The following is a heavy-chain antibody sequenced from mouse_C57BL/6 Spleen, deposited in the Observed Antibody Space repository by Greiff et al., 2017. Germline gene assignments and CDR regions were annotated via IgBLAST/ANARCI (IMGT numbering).Heavy chain of an antibody. V-gene: IGHV7-3*01. J-gene: IGHJ3*01. CDR2: IRNKANGYTT. Sequence: EVQLVESGGGLVQPGGSLSLSCAASGFTFTDYYMSWVRQPPGKALEWLGFIRNKANGYTTEYSASVKGRFTISRDNSQSILYLQMNALRAEDSATYCCARHYGSSYGFAYWGQGTLVTVSA. D-gene: IGHD1-1*01. CDR1: GFTFTDYY. CDR3: ARHYGSSYGFAY.